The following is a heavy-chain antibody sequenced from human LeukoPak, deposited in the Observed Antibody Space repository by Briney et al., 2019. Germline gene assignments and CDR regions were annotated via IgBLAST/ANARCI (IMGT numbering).Heavy chain of an antibody. CDR2: LWYDGSNE. CDR3: AKSLIGAVPLGPSFDY. V-gene: IGHV3-33*06. Sequence: GGSLRLSCVLSGFAFDSYAMHWVRQAPGKGLEWVAGLWYDGSNENYADSVKGRFTISRDNSKNTPYLQMNSLRAEDTAVYYCAKSLIGAVPLGPSFDYWGQGTLVTVSS. D-gene: IGHD1-26*01. CDR1: GFAFDSYA. J-gene: IGHJ4*02.